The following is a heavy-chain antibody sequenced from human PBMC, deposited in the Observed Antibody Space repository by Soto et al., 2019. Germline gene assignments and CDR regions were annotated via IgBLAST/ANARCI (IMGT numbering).Heavy chain of an antibody. J-gene: IGHJ4*02. V-gene: IGHV4-61*08. CDR1: GGSISSGDYY. Sequence: SETLSLTCTVSGGSISSGDYYWSWIRQPPGKGLEWIGYIYYSGTTNYNPSLKSRVTISVDTSKNQFSLKLSSVTAADTAVYYCATGIQLWPPDYWGRGTLVTVSS. CDR2: IYYSGTT. CDR3: ATGIQLWPPDY. D-gene: IGHD5-18*01.